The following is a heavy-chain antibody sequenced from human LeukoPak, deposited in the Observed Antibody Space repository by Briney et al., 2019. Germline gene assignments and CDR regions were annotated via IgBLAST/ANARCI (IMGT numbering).Heavy chain of an antibody. D-gene: IGHD3-10*01. CDR2: IYYSGST. Sequence: PSETLSLTCTVSGGSISSGDYYWSWIRQPPGKGLEWIGYIYYSGSTYYNPSLKSRVTISVDTSKNQFPLKLSSVTAADTAVYYCARGTSVQWFGELLYNGFDIWGQGTMVTVSS. J-gene: IGHJ3*02. CDR3: ARGTSVQWFGELLYNGFDI. V-gene: IGHV4-30-4*08. CDR1: GGSISSGDYY.